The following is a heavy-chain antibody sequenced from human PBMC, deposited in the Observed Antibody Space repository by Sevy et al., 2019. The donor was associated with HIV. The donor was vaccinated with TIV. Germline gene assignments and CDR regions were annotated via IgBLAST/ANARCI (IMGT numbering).Heavy chain of an antibody. V-gene: IGHV3-23*01. J-gene: IGHJ3*02. D-gene: IGHD1-7*01. CDR2: TSGSGSGT. CDR1: GFSFSNYA. Sequence: GGSLRLSCAASGFSFSNYAMNWVRQAPGKGLEWVSGTSGSGSGTYYAGSVKGRLTMSRDNSKNTLYLQMNSLRAEDTAVYYCAKDRVWELGDAFDIWGQGTMVTVSS. CDR3: AKDRVWELGDAFDI.